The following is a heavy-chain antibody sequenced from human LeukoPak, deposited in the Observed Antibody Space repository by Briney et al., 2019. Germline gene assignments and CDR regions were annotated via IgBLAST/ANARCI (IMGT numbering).Heavy chain of an antibody. CDR2: IPYDGNKI. V-gene: IGHV3-30*04. CDR3: ARAHDGYPPDYCLDY. Sequence: GGSLRLSCAASGFTFSSYAMHWGRQAPGKGLEGVAIIPYDGNKIYYADSVKGRFTISRDNSENTLYLQMNSLRPEDTAVYYRARAHDGYPPDYCLDYWPQATLVTVSS. CDR1: GFTFSSYA. D-gene: IGHD5-12*01. J-gene: IGHJ4*02.